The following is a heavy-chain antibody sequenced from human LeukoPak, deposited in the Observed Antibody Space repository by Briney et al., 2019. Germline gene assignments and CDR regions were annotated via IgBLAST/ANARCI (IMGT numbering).Heavy chain of an antibody. CDR2: ISSRGTTI. CDR3: ARDWDSGYDTYYFDY. CDR1: GFTFSDYY. D-gene: IGHD5-12*01. V-gene: IGHV3-11*04. J-gene: IGHJ4*02. Sequence: PGGSLRLSCAASGFTFSDYYMSWIRQAPGKGLEWVSYISSRGTTIYYADSVKGRFTISRDNAKNSLYLQMNSLRAEDTAVYYCARDWDSGYDTYYFDYWGQGTLVTVSS.